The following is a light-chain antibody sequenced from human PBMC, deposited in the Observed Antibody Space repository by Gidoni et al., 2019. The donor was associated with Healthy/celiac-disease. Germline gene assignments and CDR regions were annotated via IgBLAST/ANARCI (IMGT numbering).Light chain of an antibody. CDR1: QSVSSY. J-gene: IGKJ4*01. CDR3: QQRSNWQT. CDR2: DAT. Sequence: EIVFTQSPATLSSSPGERATLSCRASQSVSSYLAWYQQKPGQAPRLLIYDATNRATGIPARFSGSGSGTDFTLTISSLEPEDFAVYYCQQRSNWQTFGGXTKVEIK. V-gene: IGKV3-11*01.